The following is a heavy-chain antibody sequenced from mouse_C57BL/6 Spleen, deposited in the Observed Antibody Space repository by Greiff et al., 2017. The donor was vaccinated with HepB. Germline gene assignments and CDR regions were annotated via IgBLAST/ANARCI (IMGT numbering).Heavy chain of an antibody. Sequence: EVKVVESGGGLVQPGGSMKLSCAASGFTFSDAWMDWVRQSPEKGLEWVAEIRNKANNHATYYAESVKGRFAISRDDSKSSVYLQMNSLRAEDTGIYYCTRNYGNYLAWFAYWGQGTLVTVSA. CDR1: GFTFSDAW. J-gene: IGHJ3*01. CDR2: IRNKANNHAT. V-gene: IGHV6-6*01. D-gene: IGHD2-1*01. CDR3: TRNYGNYLAWFAY.